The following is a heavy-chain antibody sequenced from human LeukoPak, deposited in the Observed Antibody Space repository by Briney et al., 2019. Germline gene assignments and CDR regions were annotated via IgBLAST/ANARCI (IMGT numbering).Heavy chain of an antibody. Sequence: GGSLRLSCAASGFTFSSYAMSWVRQAPGKGLEWVSAISGSGGSTYYADSVKGRFTISRDNSKNTLYLQMNSLRAEDTALYYCAKAGYDSRGYGLDAFDIWGQGTMVTVS. CDR1: GFTFSSYA. CDR2: ISGSGGST. J-gene: IGHJ3*02. D-gene: IGHD3-22*01. CDR3: AKAGYDSRGYGLDAFDI. V-gene: IGHV3-23*01.